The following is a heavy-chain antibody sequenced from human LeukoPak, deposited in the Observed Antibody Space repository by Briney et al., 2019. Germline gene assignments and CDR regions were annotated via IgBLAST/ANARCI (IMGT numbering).Heavy chain of an antibody. J-gene: IGHJ4*02. CDR1: GGSFSGYY. Sequence: SETLSLTCAVYGGSFSGYYWSWIRQPPGKGLEWIGYIYYSGSTNYNPSLKSRVTISVDTSKNQFSLKLSSVTAADTAVYYCARGSLSSGYDYWGQGTLVTVSS. D-gene: IGHD3-22*01. V-gene: IGHV4-59*01. CDR3: ARGSLSSGYDY. CDR2: IYYSGST.